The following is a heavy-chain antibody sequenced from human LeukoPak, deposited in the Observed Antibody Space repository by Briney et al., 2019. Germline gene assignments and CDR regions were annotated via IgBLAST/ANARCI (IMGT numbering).Heavy chain of an antibody. Sequence: GASVKVSCKASGYTFTSYGISWVRQAPGQGPEWMGWISAYNGNTKYAQKLQGRVSMTTDTSTSTAYMELRSLRSDDTAVYYCARAGELLPFDYWGQGTLVTVSS. V-gene: IGHV1-18*01. CDR1: GYTFTSYG. CDR3: ARAGELLPFDY. CDR2: ISAYNGNT. J-gene: IGHJ4*02. D-gene: IGHD3-16*01.